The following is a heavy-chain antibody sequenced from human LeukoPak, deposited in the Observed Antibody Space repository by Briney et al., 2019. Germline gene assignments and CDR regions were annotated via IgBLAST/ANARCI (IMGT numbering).Heavy chain of an antibody. CDR2: INPNSGGT. J-gene: IGHJ5*02. CDR3: ARGTEQWLVRGGRGSFDP. D-gene: IGHD6-19*01. Sequence: SVKVSCKASGYTFTGYYMHWVRQAPGQGLEWMGWINPNSGGTNYAQKFQGRVTMTRDTSISTAYMELSRLRSDDTAVYYCARGTEQWLVRGGRGSFDPWGQGTLVTVSS. CDR1: GYTFTGYY. V-gene: IGHV1-2*02.